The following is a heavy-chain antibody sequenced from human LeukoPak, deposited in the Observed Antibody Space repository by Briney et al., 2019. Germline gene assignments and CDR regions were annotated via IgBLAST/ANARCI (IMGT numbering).Heavy chain of an antibody. CDR2: IYYSGST. CDR1: RGSLSSSSYY. V-gene: IGHV4-39*07. J-gene: IGHJ6*03. CDR3: ARTMVRGPYYMDV. Sequence: SETLSLTCTVSRGSLSSSSYYWGWIRRPPGKGLEWIGSIYYSGSTYYNPSLKSRVTISVDTSKNQFSLKLSSVTAADTAVYYCARTMVRGPYYMDVWGKGTTVTISS. D-gene: IGHD3-10*01.